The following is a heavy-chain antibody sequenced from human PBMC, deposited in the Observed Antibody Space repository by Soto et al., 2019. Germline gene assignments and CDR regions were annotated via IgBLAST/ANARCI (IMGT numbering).Heavy chain of an antibody. V-gene: IGHV3-21*01. CDR3: VRARSADSRPDY. CDR1: GFTFSLYS. Sequence: GGSLRLSCAASGFTFSLYSMIWVRQAPGKGLEWVASITSSSSYIYYEDSLKGRFTISRDNAKNSLFLQLDSLRAEDTAVYFCVRARSADSRPDYWGQGTLVTVSS. D-gene: IGHD3-22*01. J-gene: IGHJ4*02. CDR2: ITSSSSYI.